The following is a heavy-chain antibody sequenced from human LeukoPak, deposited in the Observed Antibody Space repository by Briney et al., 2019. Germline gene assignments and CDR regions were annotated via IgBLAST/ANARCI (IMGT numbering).Heavy chain of an antibody. CDR2: INHSGST. J-gene: IGHJ4*02. CDR3: ARGDGYKRVFSN. D-gene: IGHD5-24*01. V-gene: IGHV4-34*01. CDR1: GGSFSGYY. Sequence: PSETLSLTCAVHGGSFSGYYWSWIRQPPGKGLEWIGEINHSGSTNYNPSLKSRVTISVDTSKNQFSLKLSSVTAADTAVYYCARGDGYKRVFSNWGQGTLVTVSS.